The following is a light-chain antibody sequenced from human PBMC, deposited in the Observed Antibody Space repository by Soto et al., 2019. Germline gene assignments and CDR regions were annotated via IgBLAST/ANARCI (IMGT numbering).Light chain of an antibody. CDR2: GAS. J-gene: IGKJ2*01. CDR1: QSVSSSY. V-gene: IGKV3-20*01. CDR3: QQYGSSPPYT. Sequence: EIVLTQSPGTLSLSPGERATLSCRASQSVSSSYLAWYQQKPGQAPRLLIYGASSRATGIPARFSGSGSGNDFTLTISRLEPDDFAVYYCQQYGSSPPYTFGQGTKLEIK.